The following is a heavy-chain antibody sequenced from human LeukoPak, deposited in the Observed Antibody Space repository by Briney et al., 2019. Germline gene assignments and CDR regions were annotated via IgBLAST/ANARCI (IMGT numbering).Heavy chain of an antibody. CDR3: ARFLLLRYFDWFQNYGMDV. D-gene: IGHD3-9*01. CDR2: INHSGST. J-gene: IGHJ6*02. V-gene: IGHV4-34*01. CDR1: GGSFSGYY. Sequence: SETLSLTCAVYGGSFSGYYWSWIRQPPGKGLEWIGEINHSGSTNYNPSLKSRVTISVDTSKNQFSLKLSSVTAADTAVYYCARFLLLRYFDWFQNYGMDVWGQGTTVTVPS.